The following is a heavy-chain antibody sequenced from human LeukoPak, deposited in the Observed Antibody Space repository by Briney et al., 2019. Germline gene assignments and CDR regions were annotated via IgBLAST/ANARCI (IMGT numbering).Heavy chain of an antibody. J-gene: IGHJ4*02. CDR3: ARGGFYCGGDCYVDY. D-gene: IGHD2-21*02. CDR1: GGSFSGYY. V-gene: IGHV4-34*01. Sequence: SETLSLTCAVSGGSFSGYYWSWIRQPPGKGLEWIGEINHSGSTNYNPSLKSRVTISVDTSKNRFSLRLSSVTAADTAVYYCARGGFYCGGDCYVDYWGQGTLVTVSS. CDR2: INHSGST.